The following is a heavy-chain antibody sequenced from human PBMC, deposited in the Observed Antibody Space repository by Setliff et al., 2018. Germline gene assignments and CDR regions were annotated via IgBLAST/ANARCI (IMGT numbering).Heavy chain of an antibody. D-gene: IGHD2-2*01. CDR1: GFSFSSYA. V-gene: IGHV3-23*01. CDR3: AKSWVVPAAITFSGFDP. Sequence: PGGSLRLSCAASGFSFSSYAMTWVRQAPGKGLEWVSAISAGGGSTYSADSVKGRFTISRDNSKNTLYLQMNSLRAEDTAVYYCAKSWVVPAAITFSGFDPWGQGTLVTVSS. CDR2: ISAGGGST. J-gene: IGHJ5*02.